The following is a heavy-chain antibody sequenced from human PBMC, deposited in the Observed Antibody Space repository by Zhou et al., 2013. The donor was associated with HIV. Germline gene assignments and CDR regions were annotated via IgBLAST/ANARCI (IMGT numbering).Heavy chain of an antibody. D-gene: IGHD2-15*01. CDR2: IYYSGST. CDR1: RGSISSHY. Sequence: QVQLQESGPGLVKPSETLSLTCTVSRGSISSHYWSWIRQPPGKGLEWIGYIYYSGSTNYNPSLKSRVTISVDTSKNHFSLNLRSVTAADTAVYYCARGCSAGSCYFDFVGPGTLVTVSS. V-gene: IGHV4-59*08. CDR3: ARGCSAGSCYFDF. J-gene: IGHJ4*03.